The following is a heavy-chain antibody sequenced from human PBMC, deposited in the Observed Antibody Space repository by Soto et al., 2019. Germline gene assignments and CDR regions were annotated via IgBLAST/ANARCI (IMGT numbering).Heavy chain of an antibody. D-gene: IGHD6-13*01. CDR1: GGTFSSYA. J-gene: IGHJ6*02. V-gene: IGHV1-69*06. CDR2: IIPIFGTA. Sequence: QVQLVQSGAAVKKPGSSVKVSCKASGGTFSSYAISWVRQAPGQGLEWMGGIIPIFGTANYAQKFQGRVTITADKSTSTAYMELSRLRSEDTAVYYCARRPKFSSSHQYYGMDVWGQGTTVTVSS. CDR3: ARRPKFSSSHQYYGMDV.